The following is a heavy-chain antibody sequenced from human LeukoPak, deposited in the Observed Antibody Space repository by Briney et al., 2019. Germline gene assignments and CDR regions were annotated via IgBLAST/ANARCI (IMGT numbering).Heavy chain of an antibody. D-gene: IGHD3-3*01. CDR1: GFTFSSYA. Sequence: GGSLRLSCAASGFTFSSYAMSWVRQAPGKGLEWVSAISGSGGSTYYADSVKGRFTISRDNSKNTLYLQMNSLRAEDTAVYYCARDVPYYDFWSGYYWRSNGMDVWGQGTTVTVSS. CDR3: ARDVPYYDFWSGYYWRSNGMDV. CDR2: ISGSGGST. V-gene: IGHV3-23*01. J-gene: IGHJ6*02.